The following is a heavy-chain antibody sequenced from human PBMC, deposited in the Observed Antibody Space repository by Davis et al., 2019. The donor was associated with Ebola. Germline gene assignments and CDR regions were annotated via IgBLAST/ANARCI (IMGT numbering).Heavy chain of an antibody. CDR2: ISYDGSNK. J-gene: IGHJ6*02. V-gene: IGHV3-33*05. Sequence: GESLKISCAASGFTFSTYAMHWVRQAPGKGLEWVAVISYDGSNKYYADSVKGRFTVSRDNAKNSLHLQMNSLRAEDTAVYYCATRISGVALYYNGMDVWGQGTTVTVSS. CDR3: ATRISGVALYYNGMDV. CDR1: GFTFSTYA. D-gene: IGHD3-3*01.